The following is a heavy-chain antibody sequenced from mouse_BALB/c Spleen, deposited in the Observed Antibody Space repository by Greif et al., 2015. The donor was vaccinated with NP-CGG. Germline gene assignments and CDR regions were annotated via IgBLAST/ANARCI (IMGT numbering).Heavy chain of an antibody. CDR3: ARHHYYGSSYAMDY. CDR2: IWSDGST. Sequence: VHLVESGPDLVAPSQSLSITCIVSGFSLTSYGVHWVRQPPGKGLEWLVVIWSDGSTTYNSALKSRLSISKDNSKSQVFLKMNSLQTDDTAMYYCARHHYYGSSYAMDYWGQGTSVTVSS. V-gene: IGHV2-6-2*01. D-gene: IGHD1-1*01. J-gene: IGHJ4*01. CDR1: GFSLTSYG.